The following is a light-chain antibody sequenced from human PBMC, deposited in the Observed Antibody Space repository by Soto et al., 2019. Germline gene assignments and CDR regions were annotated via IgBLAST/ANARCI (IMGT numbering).Light chain of an antibody. J-gene: IGLJ1*01. CDR2: SDN. V-gene: IGLV1-44*01. CDR1: SSNIGSNT. Sequence: QSVLTQPPSASGTPGQRVTITCSGSSSNIGSNTVNWYQHLPGTAPKLLIYSDNQRPSGVPDRFSGSKSGTSASLAISGLQSEDEADHYCSAWDDSLNGRSVFGTGTKLTVL. CDR3: SAWDDSLNGRSV.